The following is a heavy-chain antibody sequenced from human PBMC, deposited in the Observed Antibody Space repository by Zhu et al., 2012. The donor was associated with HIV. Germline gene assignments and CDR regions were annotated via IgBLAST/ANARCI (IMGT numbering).Heavy chain of an antibody. V-gene: IGHV4-30-4*08. CDR2: IYYTGTT. D-gene: IGHD6-6*01. J-gene: IGHJ4*02. CDR3: ARGRFSSSVEQ. CDR1: RASIRSDDFY. Sequence: QVRLHESGPGLVKPSETLSLTCTVSRASIRSDDFYWSWVRQSRGKGLEWIGYIYYTGTTYYSPSFRGRVNISVDPSKNLFSLNLDSVTAADAAVYYCARGRFSSSVEQWGQGALVTVSS.